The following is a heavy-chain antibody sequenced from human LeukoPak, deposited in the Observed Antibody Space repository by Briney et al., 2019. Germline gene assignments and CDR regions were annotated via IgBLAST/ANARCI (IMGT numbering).Heavy chain of an antibody. CDR2: ISGSGGST. D-gene: IGHD6-13*01. V-gene: IGHV3-23*01. CDR3: AKTRPLDSSSWSHGDY. Sequence: GGSLRLSCAASGFTFSSYAMSWVRQAPGKGLEWVSAISGSGGSTYYADSVKGRFTISRDNSKNTLYLQMNSLRAEDTAVYYCAKTRPLDSSSWSHGDYWGQGTLVTVSS. J-gene: IGHJ4*02. CDR1: GFTFSSYA.